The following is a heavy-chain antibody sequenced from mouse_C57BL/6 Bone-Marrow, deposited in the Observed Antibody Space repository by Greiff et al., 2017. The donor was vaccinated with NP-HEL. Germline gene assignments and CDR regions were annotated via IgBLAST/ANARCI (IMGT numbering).Heavy chain of an antibody. CDR3: ARAPFSTTVEYFDV. Sequence: QVQLQQSGAELARPGASVKLSCKASGYTFTSYGISWVKQRTGQGLEWIGEIYPRSGNTYYNEKFKGKATLTADKSSSTAYMELRSLTSEDSAVYFCARAPFSTTVEYFDVGGTGTTVTVTS. J-gene: IGHJ1*03. CDR2: IYPRSGNT. D-gene: IGHD1-1*01. V-gene: IGHV1-81*01. CDR1: GYTFTSYG.